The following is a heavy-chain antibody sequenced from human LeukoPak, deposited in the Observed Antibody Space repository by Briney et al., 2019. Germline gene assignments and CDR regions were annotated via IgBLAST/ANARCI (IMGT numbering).Heavy chain of an antibody. D-gene: IGHD3-22*01. CDR2: ISSSSSYI. J-gene: IGHJ4*02. CDR1: GFTFSSYS. Sequence: GGSLRLSCAASGFTFSSYSMNWVRQAPGKGLEWVSSISSSSSYIYYADSVKGRFTISRDNAKNSLYLQMNSLRAEDTALYYCVKDIHYHDSSVLDYWGQGTLVTVSS. CDR3: VKDIHYHDSSVLDY. V-gene: IGHV3-21*04.